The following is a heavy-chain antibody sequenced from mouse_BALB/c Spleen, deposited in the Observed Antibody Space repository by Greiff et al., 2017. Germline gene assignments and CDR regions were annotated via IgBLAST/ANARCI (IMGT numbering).Heavy chain of an antibody. CDR1: GYTFTSYY. CDR2: INPSNGGT. V-gene: IGHV1S81*02. D-gene: IGHD1-1*01. J-gene: IGHJ3*01. Sequence: QVQLKQPGAELVKPGASVKLSCKASGYTFTSYYMYWVKQRPGQGLEWIGGINPSNGGTNFNEKFKSKATLTVDKSSSTAYMQLSSLTSEDSAVYYCTREGFGITTVVATRGFAYWGQGTLVTVSA. CDR3: TREGFGITTVVATRGFAY.